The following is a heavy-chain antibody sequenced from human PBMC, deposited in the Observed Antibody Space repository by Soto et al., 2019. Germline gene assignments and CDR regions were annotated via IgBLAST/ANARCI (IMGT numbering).Heavy chain of an antibody. Sequence: GTPSETLSLTCTVSGGSVSSGSYYWSWIRQPPGKGLEWIGYIYYSGSTNYNPSLKSRVTISVDTSKNQFSLKLSSVTAADTAVYYCARGNYYDRHIDYWGQGTLVTVSS. CDR1: GGSVSSGSYY. J-gene: IGHJ4*02. CDR3: ARGNYYDRHIDY. D-gene: IGHD3-22*01. V-gene: IGHV4-61*01. CDR2: IYYSGST.